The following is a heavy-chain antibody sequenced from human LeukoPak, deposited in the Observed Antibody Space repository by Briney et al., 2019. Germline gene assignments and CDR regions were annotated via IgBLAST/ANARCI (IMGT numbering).Heavy chain of an antibody. Sequence: PGGFLRLSCAASGFTFSSYSMNWVRQAPGKGLEWVSSISSSSYIYYADSVKGRFTISRDNAKNSLYLQMNSLRAEDTAVYYCARGRGRGWFDPWGQGTLVTVSS. CDR2: ISSSSYI. J-gene: IGHJ5*02. CDR3: ARGRGRGWFDP. D-gene: IGHD2-15*01. CDR1: GFTFSSYS. V-gene: IGHV3-21*01.